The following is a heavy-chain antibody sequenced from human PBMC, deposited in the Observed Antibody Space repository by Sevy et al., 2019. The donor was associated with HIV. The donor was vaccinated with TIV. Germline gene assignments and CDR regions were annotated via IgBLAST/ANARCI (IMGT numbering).Heavy chain of an antibody. V-gene: IGHV1-18*01. Sequence: ASVKVSCKASGYTFTSYGISWVRQAPGQGLEWMGCISAYNGNTNYAQKLQGRVTMTTDTSTSTAYMELRSLGSDDTAVYYCARDRGLTMVRGGYYYYYYGMDVWGQGTTVTVSS. CDR1: GYTFTSYG. J-gene: IGHJ6*02. CDR2: ISAYNGNT. D-gene: IGHD3-10*01. CDR3: ARDRGLTMVRGGYYYYYYGMDV.